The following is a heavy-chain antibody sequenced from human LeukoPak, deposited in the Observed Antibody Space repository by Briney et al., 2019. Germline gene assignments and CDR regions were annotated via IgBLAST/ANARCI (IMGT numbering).Heavy chain of an antibody. CDR1: GFTFSSYG. J-gene: IGHJ4*02. CDR2: ISYDGSNK. CDR3: ARSRIVVVTAIFDY. Sequence: PGGSLRLSCAASGFTFSSYGMHWVRQAPGKGLEWVAVISYDGSNKYYADSVKGRFTISRDNSKNTLYLQMNSLRAEDTAVYYCARSRIVVVTAIFDYWGQGALVTVSS. V-gene: IGHV3-30*03. D-gene: IGHD2-21*02.